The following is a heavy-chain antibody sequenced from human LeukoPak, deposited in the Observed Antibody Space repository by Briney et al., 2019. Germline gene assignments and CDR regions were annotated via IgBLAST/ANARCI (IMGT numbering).Heavy chain of an antibody. CDR3: ARDATVTDFDY. Sequence: GGSLRLSCAASGFTLSSYSMNWVRQAPGKGLEWVSSISSSSSYIYYADSVKGRFTISRDNTKNSLYLQMNSLRAEDTAVYYCARDATVTDFDYWGQGTLVTVSS. CDR2: ISSSSSYI. V-gene: IGHV3-21*01. CDR1: GFTLSSYS. J-gene: IGHJ4*02. D-gene: IGHD4-17*01.